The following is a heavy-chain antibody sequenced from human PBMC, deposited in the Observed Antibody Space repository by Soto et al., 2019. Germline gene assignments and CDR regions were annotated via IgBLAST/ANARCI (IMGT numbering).Heavy chain of an antibody. D-gene: IGHD1-26*01. Sequence: QVQLVQSGAEVKKPGSSVKVSCKASGGTFSSYTISWVRQAPGQGLEWMGRIIPILGIANYAQKFQGRVTITADKSPRTAYVKLSRLRSEDTAVYYCARVNAGSGSYEYNWFAPWGQGALVTVSS. J-gene: IGHJ5*02. CDR3: ARVNAGSGSYEYNWFAP. CDR1: GGTFSSYT. CDR2: IIPILGIA. V-gene: IGHV1-69*02.